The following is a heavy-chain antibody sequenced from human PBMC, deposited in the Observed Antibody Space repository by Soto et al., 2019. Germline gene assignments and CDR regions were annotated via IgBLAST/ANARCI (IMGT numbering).Heavy chain of an antibody. CDR1: GFSLSTTGVG. CDR2: IYWNDDK. CDR3: ARRYYYGSGSYYDGDYRFDY. J-gene: IGHJ4*02. Sequence: QITLKESGPTLVKPTQTLTLTCTFSGFSLSTTGVGVGWIRQPPGKALEWLALIYWNDDKRYSPSLKSRLTITRDTSNNLVFLTTTNLAPVDTATYYCARRYYYGSGSYYDGDYRFDYWGQGTLVTVSS. V-gene: IGHV2-5*01. D-gene: IGHD3-10*01.